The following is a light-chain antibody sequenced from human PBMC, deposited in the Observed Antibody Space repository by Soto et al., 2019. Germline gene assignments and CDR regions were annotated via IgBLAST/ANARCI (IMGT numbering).Light chain of an antibody. Sequence: EIVMTQSPATLSLSPGERATLSCRASQSVSSNLVWYLQKPGQAPRLLIYDTSTRATNVPARFSGSGSETEFTLTINGLQSEDFGIYYCHHYNNWPPRNTFGQGTKLEIK. J-gene: IGKJ2*01. CDR1: QSVSSN. CDR2: DTS. V-gene: IGKV3-15*01. CDR3: HHYNNWPPRNT.